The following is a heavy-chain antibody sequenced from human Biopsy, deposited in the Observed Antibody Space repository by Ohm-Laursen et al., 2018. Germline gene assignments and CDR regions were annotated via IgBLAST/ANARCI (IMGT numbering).Heavy chain of an antibody. Sequence: TLSLTCTVSGGSISSYYCSWIRQPPGKGLECIGYIYYSGSTNYSPSLKSRVTMSVDTSKNQFSLKLSSVTAADTAVYYCARLWGGYHFHGMDVWGQGTTVTVSS. CDR1: GGSISSYY. CDR3: ARLWGGYHFHGMDV. V-gene: IGHV4-59*08. CDR2: IYYSGST. D-gene: IGHD7-27*01. J-gene: IGHJ6*02.